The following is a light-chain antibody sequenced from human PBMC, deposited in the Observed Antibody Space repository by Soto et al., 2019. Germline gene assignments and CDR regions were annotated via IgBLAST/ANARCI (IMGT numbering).Light chain of an antibody. J-gene: IGKJ4*01. CDR2: DAS. Sequence: DIQMTQSPSTLSASVGDRVTITCRASQSISSWLAWYQQKXXKAPKFLIYDASSLESGVPSRFXXXXXXXXXXLTISSLQPDDFATYYCQQYNSYPLTFGGGTKVEIK. CDR1: QSISSW. CDR3: QQYNSYPLT. V-gene: IGKV1-5*01.